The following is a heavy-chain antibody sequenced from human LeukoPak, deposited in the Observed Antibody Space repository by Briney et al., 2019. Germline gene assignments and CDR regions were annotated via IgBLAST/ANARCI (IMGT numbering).Heavy chain of an antibody. J-gene: IGHJ4*02. CDR1: VGSISSYY. CDR3: ARHRSGSFDS. CDR2: SYNSGST. Sequence: PSETLSLTCTVSVGSISSYYWSWIRQPPGKGLEWIGSSYNSGSTNYNPSLKSRVTISVDTSKNQLSLRLSSVTAADTAVYYCARHRSGSFDSWGQGTLVTVSS. D-gene: IGHD3-3*01. V-gene: IGHV4-59*08.